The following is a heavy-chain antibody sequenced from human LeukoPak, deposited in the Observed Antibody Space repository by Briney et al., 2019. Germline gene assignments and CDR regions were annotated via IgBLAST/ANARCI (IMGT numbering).Heavy chain of an antibody. CDR2: IQASGST. D-gene: IGHD2-15*01. Sequence: SETLSLTCTVSGDSLRSHYWNWIRQPAGKGLEWIGRIQASGSTNDNPSLKSRIIMSIDTSKNQFSLKLTSVTAADTAVYYCAKDDLITGGKNWFELWGQGTLVTVSS. V-gene: IGHV4-4*07. J-gene: IGHJ5*02. CDR3: AKDDLITGGKNWFEL. CDR1: GDSLRSHY.